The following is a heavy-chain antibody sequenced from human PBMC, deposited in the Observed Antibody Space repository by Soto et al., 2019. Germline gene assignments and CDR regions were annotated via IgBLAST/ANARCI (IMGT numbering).Heavy chain of an antibody. V-gene: IGHV3-30*18. D-gene: IGHD5-18*01. Sequence: PGGSLRLSCAASGFTFSSYGMHWVRQAPGKGLEWVAVISYDGSNKYYADSVKGRFTISRDNSKNTLYLQMNSLRAEDTAVYYCANDWVDTAMVYYWGQGTLVTVSS. J-gene: IGHJ4*02. CDR2: ISYDGSNK. CDR3: ANDWVDTAMVYY. CDR1: GFTFSSYG.